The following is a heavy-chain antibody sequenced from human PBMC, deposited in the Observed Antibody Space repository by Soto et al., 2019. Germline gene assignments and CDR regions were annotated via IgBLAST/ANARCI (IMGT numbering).Heavy chain of an antibody. Sequence: GGSLRLSCAASGFTFSSYEMNWVRQAPGKGLEWVSYISSSGSTIYYADSVKGRFTISRDNAKNSLYLQMNSLRAEDTAVYYCARAPIVSAGMDVWGQGTTVTVSS. CDR1: GFTFSSYE. CDR3: ARAPIVSAGMDV. V-gene: IGHV3-48*03. J-gene: IGHJ6*02. D-gene: IGHD2-2*01. CDR2: ISSSGSTI.